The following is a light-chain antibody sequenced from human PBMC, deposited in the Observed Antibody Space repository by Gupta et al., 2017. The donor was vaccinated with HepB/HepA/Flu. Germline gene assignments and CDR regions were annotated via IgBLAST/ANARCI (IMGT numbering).Light chain of an antibody. V-gene: IGKV1-5*03. CDR3: QQYSNLWT. CDR1: QGIGSR. Sequence: DIQMTQSPSTLSASVGDRVIITCRASQGIGSRLAWYQQRPGKAPKLMIYKASRGESGVPSRFSGSGYVXEFTLTXSRRQADDFADYYCQQYSNLWTFGXGTKVEIK. CDR2: KAS. J-gene: IGKJ1*01.